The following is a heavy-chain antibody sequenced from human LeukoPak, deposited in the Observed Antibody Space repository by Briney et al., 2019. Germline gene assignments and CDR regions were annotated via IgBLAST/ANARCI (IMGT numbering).Heavy chain of an antibody. Sequence: PSETLSLTCSVFGGSITSHFWSWIRQPPGKGLEWIGYIHYSGSTNYNPSLKSRVTISPDTSKNQLFLKLNSVTAADTAVYYCARLVWLGESPGSWFDSWGQGTLVTVSS. CDR1: GGSITSHF. V-gene: IGHV4-59*11. CDR3: ARLVWLGESPGSWFDS. D-gene: IGHD3-10*01. CDR2: IHYSGST. J-gene: IGHJ5*01.